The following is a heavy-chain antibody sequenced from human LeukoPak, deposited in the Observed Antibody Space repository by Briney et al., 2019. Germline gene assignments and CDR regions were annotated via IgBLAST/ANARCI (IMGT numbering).Heavy chain of an antibody. J-gene: IGHJ6*03. V-gene: IGHV3-15*01. D-gene: IGHD3-10*01. CDR2: IKSKTDGGTT. CDR3: TTVDSGSYLNYFHYYMDV. CDR1: GFTFSNAW. Sequence: GGSLRLSCAASGFTFSNAWMSWVRQAPGKGLEWVGRIKSKTDGGTTDYAAPVKGRFTTSRDDSKNTLYLQMNSLKTEDTAVYYCTTVDSGSYLNYFHYYMDVWGKGTTVTVSS.